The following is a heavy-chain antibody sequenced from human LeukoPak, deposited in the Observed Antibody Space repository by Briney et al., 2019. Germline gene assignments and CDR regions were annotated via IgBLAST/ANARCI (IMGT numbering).Heavy chain of an antibody. Sequence: PGGSLRLSXAASGFTFSDYYMSWIRQTPGKGLEWVSYISSSGSTIYYADSVKGRFTISRDNAKNSLYLQMNSLRAEDTAVYYCARDTGYSSGRRNNWFDPWGQGTLVTVSS. CDR3: ARDTGYSSGRRNNWFDP. D-gene: IGHD6-19*01. CDR2: ISSSGSTI. CDR1: GFTFSDYY. V-gene: IGHV3-11*04. J-gene: IGHJ5*02.